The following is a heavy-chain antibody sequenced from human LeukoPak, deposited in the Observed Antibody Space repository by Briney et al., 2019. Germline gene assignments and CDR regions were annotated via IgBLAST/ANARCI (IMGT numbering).Heavy chain of an antibody. J-gene: IGHJ4*02. D-gene: IGHD3-10*01. Sequence: SVKVSCKASGGTFSSYAISWVRQAPGQGREWMGGIIPIFGTANYAQKFQGRVTITADESTSTAYMELSSLRSEDTAVYYCARVIEVRGVILGALDYWGQGTLVTVSS. CDR3: ARVIEVRGVILGALDY. CDR1: GGTFSSYA. V-gene: IGHV1-69*01. CDR2: IIPIFGTA.